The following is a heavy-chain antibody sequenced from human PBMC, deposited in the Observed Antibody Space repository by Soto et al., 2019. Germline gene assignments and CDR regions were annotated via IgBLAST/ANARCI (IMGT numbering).Heavy chain of an antibody. Sequence: SVKVSCKASGGTFSSYAISWVRQAPGQGLEWMGGIIPIFGTANYAQKFQGRVTITADESTSTAYMELSSLRSEDTAVYYCARTWELLHVGPLDYWGQGTLVTVSS. CDR3: ARTWELLHVGPLDY. D-gene: IGHD1-26*01. J-gene: IGHJ4*02. CDR1: GGTFSSYA. CDR2: IIPIFGTA. V-gene: IGHV1-69*13.